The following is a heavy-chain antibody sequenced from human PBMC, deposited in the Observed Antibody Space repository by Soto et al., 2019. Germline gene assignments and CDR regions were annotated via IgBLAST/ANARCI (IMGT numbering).Heavy chain of an antibody. D-gene: IGHD1-26*01. CDR3: AKRGGTTGSYSNFDY. CDR1: GFTFTSYA. V-gene: IGHV3-23*01. CDR2: ISGNGDRT. Sequence: EVQLLESGGGLVQPGGSLRLSCAASGFTFTSYAMTWVRQAPGKGLEWVSFISGNGDRTYYADSVKGRFTISRDNSKNTLDLQVNSLRDDDSAVYYCAKRGGTTGSYSNFDYWGHGTLVTVSS. J-gene: IGHJ4*01.